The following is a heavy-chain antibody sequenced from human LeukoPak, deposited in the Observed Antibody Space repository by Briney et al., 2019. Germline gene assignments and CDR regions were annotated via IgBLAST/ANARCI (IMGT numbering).Heavy chain of an antibody. Sequence: PSETLSLTCTVSGGSLSSYYWSWVRQPPGKGLEWIGYIYYSGSTNYNPSLKSRVTISVDTSKNQFSLKLSSVTAADTAVYYCASLYCSSTSCYDYWGQGTLVTVSS. CDR1: GGSLSSYY. D-gene: IGHD2-2*01. CDR2: IYYSGST. J-gene: IGHJ4*02. CDR3: ASLYCSSTSCYDY. V-gene: IGHV4-59*01.